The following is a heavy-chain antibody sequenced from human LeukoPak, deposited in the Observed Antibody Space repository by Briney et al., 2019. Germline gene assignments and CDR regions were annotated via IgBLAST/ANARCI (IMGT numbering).Heavy chain of an antibody. CDR2: IWSDGNNK. Sequence: GGSLRLSCAASGFTFSSYGMHWVRQAPGKGLEWVAVIWSDGNNKYYADSVKGRFSISRDNSNNTLYLQMNSLRAEDTALYYCAKDQYTGPYYMDVWGKGTTVTVSS. V-gene: IGHV3-33*06. CDR3: AKDQYTGPYYMDV. CDR1: GFTFSSYG. J-gene: IGHJ6*03. D-gene: IGHD1-26*01.